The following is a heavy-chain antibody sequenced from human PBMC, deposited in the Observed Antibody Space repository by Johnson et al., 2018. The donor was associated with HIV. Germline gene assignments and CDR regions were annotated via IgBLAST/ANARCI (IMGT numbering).Heavy chain of an antibody. Sequence: VQLVESGGGLVQPGGSLRLSCAASGFSVNSNYMSWVRQAPGRGLEWVSVFYSGGSAFYADSVKGRFILSRDNSKNTLFLQMNRLRAEDTAVYYCAREGVAVAGTPDAFDIWGQGTMVTVSS. D-gene: IGHD6-19*01. CDR1: GFSVNSNY. V-gene: IGHV3-66*01. J-gene: IGHJ3*02. CDR3: AREGVAVAGTPDAFDI. CDR2: FYSGGSA.